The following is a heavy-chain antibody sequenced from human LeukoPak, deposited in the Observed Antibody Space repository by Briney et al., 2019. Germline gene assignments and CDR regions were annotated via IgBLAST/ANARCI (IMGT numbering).Heavy chain of an antibody. CDR1: GFTFSSYW. V-gene: IGHV3-74*01. Sequence: GGSLRLSCAASGFTFSSYWMHWVRQAPGKGLVWVSRINTDGSSTSYADSVKGRFTISRDNAKNTLYLQMNSLRAEDTAVYYCARGLGRTTIDPTDAFDIWGQGTMVTVSS. D-gene: IGHD1-26*01. J-gene: IGHJ3*02. CDR2: INTDGSST. CDR3: ARGLGRTTIDPTDAFDI.